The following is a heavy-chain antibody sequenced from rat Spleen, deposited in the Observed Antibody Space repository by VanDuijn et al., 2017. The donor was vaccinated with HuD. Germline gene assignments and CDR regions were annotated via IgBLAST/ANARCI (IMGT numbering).Heavy chain of an antibody. CDR2: ISTGGGNT. D-gene: IGHD4-4*01. V-gene: IGHV5S23*01. CDR3: TRRGYLSDWYFDF. J-gene: IGHJ1*01. CDR1: GFTFSNYD. Sequence: EVQLVESDGGLVQPGRSLKLSCAASGFTFSNYDMAWVRQAPTKGLEWIASISTGGGNTYYRDSVKGRFTISRDNARSTLNLHMDSLRSEDTATYYCTRRGYLSDWYFDFWGPGTMVTVSS.